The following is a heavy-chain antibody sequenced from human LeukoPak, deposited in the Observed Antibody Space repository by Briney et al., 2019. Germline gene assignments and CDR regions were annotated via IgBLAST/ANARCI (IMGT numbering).Heavy chain of an antibody. D-gene: IGHD3-10*01. V-gene: IGHV4-59*01. J-gene: IGHJ4*02. CDR1: GGSISSYY. Sequence: PSETLSLTCTVSGGSISSYYWSWIRQPPGKGLEWIGYIYYSGSTNYNPSLKSRVTISVDTSKNQFSLKLSSVTAADTAVYYCARAGSGSYYKKPLDYWGQGTLVTVFS. CDR3: ARAGSGSYYKKPLDY. CDR2: IYYSGST.